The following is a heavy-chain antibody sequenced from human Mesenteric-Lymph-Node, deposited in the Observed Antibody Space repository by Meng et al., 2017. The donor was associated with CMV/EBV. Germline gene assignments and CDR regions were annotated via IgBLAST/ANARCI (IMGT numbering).Heavy chain of an antibody. CDR2: IIPIPGLA. D-gene: IGHD3-10*01. J-gene: IGHJ5*02. Sequence: SVKVSCKTSGGTFDNYPITWVRQAPGQGLEWMGGIIPIPGLANYAQKFQGRVTITADISTNRAYMEMSSLTSEDTAVYYCATDRVHYWFDPWGQGTLVTVSS. CDR1: GGTFDNYP. CDR3: ATDRVHYWFDP. V-gene: IGHV1-69*10.